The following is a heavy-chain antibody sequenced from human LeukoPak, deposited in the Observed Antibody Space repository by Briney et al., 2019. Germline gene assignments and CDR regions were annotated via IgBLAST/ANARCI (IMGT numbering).Heavy chain of an antibody. D-gene: IGHD4-17*01. CDR2: IKSKTDGGTT. CDR1: GFTFSNAW. J-gene: IGHJ4*02. V-gene: IGHV3-15*01. CDR3: TTDQYGDYWGY. Sequence: GGSLRLSCAASGFTFSNAWMSWVHQAPGKGLEWVGRIKSKTDGGTTDYAAPVKGRFTISRDDSKNTLYLQMNSLKTEDTAVYYCTTDQYGDYWGYWGQGTLVTVSS.